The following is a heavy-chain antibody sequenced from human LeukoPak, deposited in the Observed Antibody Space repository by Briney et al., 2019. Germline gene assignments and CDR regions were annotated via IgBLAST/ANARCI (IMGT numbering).Heavy chain of an antibody. D-gene: IGHD6-19*01. V-gene: IGHV4-59*01. J-gene: IGHJ4*02. Sequence: SETLSLTCTVSGGSISSYYWSWIRRPPGKGLEWIGYIYYNENSNYNPSLKSRVTISVDTSKNQFSLKLSSVTTSDTAVYYWAGGGKYSSGWYLDPRFDYWGQGTLVTVSS. CDR2: IYYNENS. CDR1: GGSISSYY. CDR3: AGGGKYSSGWYLDPRFDY.